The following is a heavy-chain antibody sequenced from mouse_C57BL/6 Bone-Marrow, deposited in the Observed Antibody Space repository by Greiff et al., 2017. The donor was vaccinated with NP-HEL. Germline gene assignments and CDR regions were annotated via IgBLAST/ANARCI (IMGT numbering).Heavy chain of an antibody. CDR3: ASLYYSNFFYFDY. J-gene: IGHJ2*01. CDR2: ISDGGSYT. Sequence: EVQGVESGGGLVKPGGSLKLSCAASGFTFSSYAMSWVRQTPEKRLEWVATISDGGSYTYYPDNVKGRFTISRDNAKNNLYLQMSHLKSEDTAMYYCASLYYSNFFYFDYWGQGTTLTVSS. D-gene: IGHD2-5*01. CDR1: GFTFSSYA. V-gene: IGHV5-4*01.